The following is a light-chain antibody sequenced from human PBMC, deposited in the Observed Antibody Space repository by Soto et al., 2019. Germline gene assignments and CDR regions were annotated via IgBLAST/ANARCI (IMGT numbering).Light chain of an antibody. CDR3: QQLNTYPA. CDR1: QGIGSY. V-gene: IGKV1-9*01. J-gene: IGKJ4*01. Sequence: DLPLTQSPSFLSASVGYRVIITCRASQGIGSYLGWYQQAPGKAPKLLIYVASTLQSGVPSRFSGSGSGTEFTLTISSLQPEDVATYYCQQLNTYPAFGGGTKVEI. CDR2: VAS.